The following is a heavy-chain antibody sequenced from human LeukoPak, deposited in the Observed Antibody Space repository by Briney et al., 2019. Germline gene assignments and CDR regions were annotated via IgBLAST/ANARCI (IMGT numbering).Heavy chain of an antibody. V-gene: IGHV4-34*01. CDR3: ARGSGDLDY. CDR2: IHHSGGT. CDR1: GGSFSAYH. D-gene: IGHD6-25*01. J-gene: IGHJ4*02. Sequence: SETLSLTCAVYGGSFSAYHWSWIRQPPGKGLEWIGEIHHSGGTNYNPSLKSRVTISVDTSQNQFSLKVISVTAADTAVYFCARGSGDLDYWGQGTLVTVSS.